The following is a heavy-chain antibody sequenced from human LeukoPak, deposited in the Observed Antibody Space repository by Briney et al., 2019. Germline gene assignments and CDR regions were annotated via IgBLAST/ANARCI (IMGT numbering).Heavy chain of an antibody. CDR2: ISGSGGST. D-gene: IGHD3-10*01. Sequence: PGGSLRLSCAASGFTFSSYAMSWVRQAPGKGLEWGSAISGSGGSTYYADSVKGRFTISRDNSKNTLYLQMNSLRAEDTAVYYCAKSGWVGESPFDYCGQGTLVTVSS. V-gene: IGHV3-23*01. J-gene: IGHJ4*02. CDR3: AKSGWVGESPFDY. CDR1: GFTFSSYA.